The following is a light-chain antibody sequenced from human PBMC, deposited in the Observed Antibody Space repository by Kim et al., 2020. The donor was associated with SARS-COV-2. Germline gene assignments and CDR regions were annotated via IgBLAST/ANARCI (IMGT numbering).Light chain of an antibody. V-gene: IGKV3-20*01. CDR3: QQYCASPYS. J-gene: IGKJ2*03. CDR1: QFVSNNY. CDR2: GAS. Sequence: SPGESATLSCRASQFVSNNYLAWYQEKPGQAPSLLIYGASKRTTDFPDRFSGSGSWTDFTLTIDRLEPEDFAVYFCQQYCASPYSFRQVTKLEI.